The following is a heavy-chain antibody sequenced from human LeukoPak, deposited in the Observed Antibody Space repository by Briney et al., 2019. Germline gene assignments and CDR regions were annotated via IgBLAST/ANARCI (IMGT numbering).Heavy chain of an antibody. CDR3: ASGSGSYSPDY. CDR1: GFTFSSYG. Sequence: PGGSLRLSCAASGFTFSSYGMNWVRQAPGKGLEWLSYISSGGSTKYYADSVKGRFTISRDNAKNSLYLQMNSLRAEDTAVYYCASGSGSYSPDYWGQGTLVTVSS. V-gene: IGHV3-48*04. CDR2: ISSGGSTK. D-gene: IGHD3-10*01. J-gene: IGHJ4*02.